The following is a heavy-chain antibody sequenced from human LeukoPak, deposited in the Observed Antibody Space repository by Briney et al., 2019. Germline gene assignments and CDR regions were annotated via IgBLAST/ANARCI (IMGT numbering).Heavy chain of an antibody. CDR1: GFTFSSHW. V-gene: IGHV3-7*01. CDR3: ARAGNSGYDFGYFDY. Sequence: GGSLRLSCAASGFTFSSHWMSWVRQAPGKGLEWVANIKQDGSEKYYVDSVKGRFTISRDNAKNSLYLQMNSLRAEDTAVYYCARAGNSGYDFGYFDYWGQGTLVTVSS. CDR2: IKQDGSEK. D-gene: IGHD5-12*01. J-gene: IGHJ4*02.